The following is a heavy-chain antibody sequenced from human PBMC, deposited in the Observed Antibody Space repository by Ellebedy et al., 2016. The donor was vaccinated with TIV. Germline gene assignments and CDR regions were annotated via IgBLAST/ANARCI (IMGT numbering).Heavy chain of an antibody. Sequence: TLSLXCTVSGGSISSYYWSWIRQPPGKALEWLARIDWDDDKYYSTSLKTRLTISKDTSKSQVVLTMTNMDPVDTATYFCARNKPAAKYYFDFWGQGTLVTVSS. CDR3: ARNKPAAKYYFDF. CDR2: IDWDDDK. V-gene: IGHV2-70*11. CDR1: GGSISSYY. D-gene: IGHD2-2*01. J-gene: IGHJ4*02.